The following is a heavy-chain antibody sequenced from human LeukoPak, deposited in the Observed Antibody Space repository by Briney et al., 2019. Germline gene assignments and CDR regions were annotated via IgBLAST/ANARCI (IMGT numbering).Heavy chain of an antibody. CDR3: ASVVGGYYPPVEAFDI. CDR1: GFTFSSCW. Sequence: PGGSLRLSCAASGFTFSSCWMHWVRQAPGKGLVWVSRINNDGSSTSYADSVKGRFTISRDNAKNTPYLAMNSLRDEDTAVYYCASVVGGYYPPVEAFDIWGQGTMVTVSS. V-gene: IGHV3-74*01. D-gene: IGHD3-3*01. CDR2: INNDGSST. J-gene: IGHJ3*02.